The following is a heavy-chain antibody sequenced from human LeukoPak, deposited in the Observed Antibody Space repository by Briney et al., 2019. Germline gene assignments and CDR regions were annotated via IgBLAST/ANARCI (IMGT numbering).Heavy chain of an antibody. Sequence: PGGSLRLSCAASGFTFSNDWMHWVRQAPGKGLVWVSHINTDGSTTTYADSVKGRFTISRDNAKNTLYLQMNSLRVEDTAVYYCARGRGGSYHYWGQGTLVTVSS. D-gene: IGHD1-26*01. CDR2: INTDGSTT. CDR1: GFTFSNDW. J-gene: IGHJ4*02. CDR3: ARGRGGSYHY. V-gene: IGHV3-74*01.